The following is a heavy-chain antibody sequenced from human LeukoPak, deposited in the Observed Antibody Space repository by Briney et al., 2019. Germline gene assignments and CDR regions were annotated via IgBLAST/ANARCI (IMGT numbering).Heavy chain of an antibody. V-gene: IGHV3-23*01. D-gene: IGHD3-3*01. CDR1: GFTFSSYA. J-gene: IGHJ6*03. Sequence: SGGSLRLSCAASGFTFSSYAMSWVRQAPGKGLEWVSAISGSGGSTYYADSVKGRFTISRDNSKNTLYLQMNSLRAEDTAVYYCAKDGYDFWSGNTMDVWGKGTTVTVSS. CDR2: ISGSGGST. CDR3: AKDGYDFWSGNTMDV.